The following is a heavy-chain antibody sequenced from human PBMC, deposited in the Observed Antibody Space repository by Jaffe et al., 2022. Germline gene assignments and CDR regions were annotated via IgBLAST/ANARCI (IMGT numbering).Heavy chain of an antibody. J-gene: IGHJ4*02. CDR2: IYYSGST. CDR3: ARQLESPTTLCYFDY. Sequence: QLQLQESGPGLVKPSETLSLTCTVSGGSISSSSYYWGWIRQPPGKGLEWIGSIYYSGSTYYNPSLKSRVTISVDTSKNQFSLKLSSVTAADTAVYYCARQLESPTTLCYFDYWGQGTLVTVSS. V-gene: IGHV4-39*01. D-gene: IGHD4-17*01. CDR1: GGSISSSSYY.